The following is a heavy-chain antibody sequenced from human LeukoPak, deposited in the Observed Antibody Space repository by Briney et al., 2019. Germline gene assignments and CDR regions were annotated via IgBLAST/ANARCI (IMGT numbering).Heavy chain of an antibody. J-gene: IGHJ6*02. CDR2: INPKTDGT. D-gene: IGHD3/OR15-3a*01. CDR3: ARDKGLANYYYYGMDV. CDR1: GYTFIDYY. V-gene: IGHV1-2*02. Sequence: ASVKVSCKASGYTFIDYYLHWVRQAPGQGLEWMGWINPKTDGTNYAQKFQDRVTMTRDTSISTAYMELSRLRSDDTAVYYCARDKGLANYYYYGMDVWGQGTTVTVSS.